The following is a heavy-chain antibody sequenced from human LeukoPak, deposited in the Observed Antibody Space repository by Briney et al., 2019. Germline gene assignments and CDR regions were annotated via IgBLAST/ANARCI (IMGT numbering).Heavy chain of an antibody. CDR3: ARSARGRDYFDY. V-gene: IGHV3-21*01. J-gene: IGHJ4*02. CDR2: ISSSSSYI. Sequence: GGSLRLSCAASGFTFSSYSMNWVRQAPGKGLEWVSSISSSSSYIYYADSVKGRFTISRDNAKNSLYLQMNSLRAEDTAVYYCARSARGRDYFDYWGQGTLVTASS. CDR1: GFTFSSYS.